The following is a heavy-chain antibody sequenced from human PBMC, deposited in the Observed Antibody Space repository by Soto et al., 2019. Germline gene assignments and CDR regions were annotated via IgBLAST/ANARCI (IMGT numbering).Heavy chain of an antibody. J-gene: IGHJ4*02. V-gene: IGHV1-18*01. CDR3: AREPNYFDY. Sequence: QVQLVQSGAEVKKPGASVKVSCKASGYTFTSYGISWVRQAPGQGLEWMGWISAYNGNTKYAQKLQGRVTMTTGTSTSTDDMELRSLSSGDTAAYYCAREPNYFDYWGQGTLVTVAS. CDR2: ISAYNGNT. CDR1: GYTFTSYG.